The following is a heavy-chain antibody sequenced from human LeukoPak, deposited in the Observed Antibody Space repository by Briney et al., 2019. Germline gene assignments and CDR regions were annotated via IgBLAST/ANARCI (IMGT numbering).Heavy chain of an antibody. CDR3: ARPIAAAANNWFDP. CDR2: IKQDGSDE. D-gene: IGHD6-13*01. J-gene: IGHJ5*02. Sequence: GGSLRLSCVASGSTVSSYWMSWVRQAPGKGLEWVAIIKQDGSDEYYVDSVKGRFTISRDNARYSLSLQMNSLRAEDTVVYYCARPIAAAANNWFDPWGQGTLVTVSS. CDR1: GSTVSSYW. V-gene: IGHV3-7*01.